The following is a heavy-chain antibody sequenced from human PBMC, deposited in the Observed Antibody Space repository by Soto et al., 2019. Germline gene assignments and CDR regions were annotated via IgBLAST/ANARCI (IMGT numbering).Heavy chain of an antibody. CDR2: MNPNSGNT. V-gene: IGHV1-8*01. J-gene: IGHJ5*02. D-gene: IGHD2-15*01. Sequence: ASVKVSCKASGYTFTSYDINWVRQATGQGLEWMGWMNPNSGNTGYAQKFQGRVTMTRNTSISTAYMELSSLRSEDTAVYYCAREERDCSGGSCYSSWFDPWGQGTLVTVSS. CDR3: AREERDCSGGSCYSSWFDP. CDR1: GYTFTSYD.